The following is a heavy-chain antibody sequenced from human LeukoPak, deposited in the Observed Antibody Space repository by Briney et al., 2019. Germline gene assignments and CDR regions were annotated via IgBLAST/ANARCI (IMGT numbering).Heavy chain of an antibody. J-gene: IGHJ6*03. CDR2: IHKNAIT. CDR3: ARSLRVRGVPDYMDV. D-gene: IGHD3-10*01. Sequence: PGGSLRLSCAASGFTVSSNYMTWVRQAPGKGLQWVSVIHKNAITYYADTVKGRFTVSRDNSKNMVYLQMNSLRAEDTVVYYCARSLRVRGVPDYMDVWGKGTTVTISS. CDR1: GFTVSSNY. V-gene: IGHV3-53*01.